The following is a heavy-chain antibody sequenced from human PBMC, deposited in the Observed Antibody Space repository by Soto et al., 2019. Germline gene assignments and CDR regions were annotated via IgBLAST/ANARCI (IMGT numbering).Heavy chain of an antibody. CDR1: GGTFSSYA. CDR2: IIPIFGTA. D-gene: IGHD6-25*01. J-gene: IGHJ6*02. Sequence: SVKVSCKASGGTFSSYAISWVRQAPGQGLEWMGGIIPIFGTANYAQKFQGRVTITADKSTSTAYMELSSLRPEDTAVYYCARDRADYYYYGMDVWGQGTTVTVSS. V-gene: IGHV1-69*06. CDR3: ARDRADYYYYGMDV.